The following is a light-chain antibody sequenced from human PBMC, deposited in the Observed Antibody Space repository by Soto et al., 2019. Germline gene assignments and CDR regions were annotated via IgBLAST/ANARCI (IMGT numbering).Light chain of an antibody. J-gene: IGLJ1*01. V-gene: IGLV2-14*01. Sequence: SALTQPASVSGSPGQSITISCTGTSSDVGRYNYVSWYQQHPGKAPKLMIYEVSNRPSGVSNRFSGSKSGNTASLTISGLQAEDEADYYCSSYTSSSTRVFGTGTKLTVL. CDR1: SSDVGRYNY. CDR3: SSYTSSSTRV. CDR2: EVS.